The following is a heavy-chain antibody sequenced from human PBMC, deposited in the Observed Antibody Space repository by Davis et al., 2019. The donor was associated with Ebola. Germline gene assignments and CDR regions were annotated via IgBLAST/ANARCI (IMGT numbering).Heavy chain of an antibody. CDR2: INSYGIGT. Sequence: GESLKISCAASGFPFSNYAMAWVRQAPGKGLEWVSSINSYGIGTYYADSVKGRFTISRDNTKKCLYLQTDSLRAEDTAVYYCAATTAAAPEADLWGRGTQVTVSS. CDR1: GFPFSNYA. J-gene: IGHJ5*02. CDR3: AATTAAAPEADL. V-gene: IGHV3-23*05. D-gene: IGHD4-23*01.